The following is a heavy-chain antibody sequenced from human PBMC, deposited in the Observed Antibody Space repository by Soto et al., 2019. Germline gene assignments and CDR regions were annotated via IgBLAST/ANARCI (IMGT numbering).Heavy chain of an antibody. CDR2: ISGSGGST. J-gene: IGHJ4*02. CDR1: GFTFSSYA. V-gene: IGHV3-23*01. Sequence: HPGGSLRLSCAASGFTFSSYAMSWVRQAPGKGLEWVSAISGSGGSTYYADSVKGRFTISRDNSKNTLYLQMNSLRAEDTAVYYCAKVYGDYIITHFDYWGQGTLVTVSS. D-gene: IGHD4-17*01. CDR3: AKVYGDYIITHFDY.